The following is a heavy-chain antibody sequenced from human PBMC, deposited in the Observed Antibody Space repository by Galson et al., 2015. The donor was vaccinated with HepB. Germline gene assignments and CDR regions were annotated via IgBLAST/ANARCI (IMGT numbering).Heavy chain of an antibody. J-gene: IGHJ6*02. CDR2: ISYDGSNK. Sequence: SLRLSCAASGFTFSSYAMHWVRQAPGKGLEWVAVISYDGSNKYYADSVKGRFTISRDNSKNTLYLQMNSLRAEDTAVYYCARDDYVVGDYYYYYYGMDVWGQGTTVTVSS. CDR3: ARDDYVVGDYYYYYYGMDV. CDR1: GFTFSSYA. D-gene: IGHD4-17*01. V-gene: IGHV3-30*04.